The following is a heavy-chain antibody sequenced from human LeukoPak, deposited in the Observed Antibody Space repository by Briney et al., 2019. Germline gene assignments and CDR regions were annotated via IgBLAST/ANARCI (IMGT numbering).Heavy chain of an antibody. CDR1: GFSISTYY. D-gene: IGHD5-18*01. CDR3: ARGGGFSYGFYYYYGMDV. CDR2: IYLSGNT. Sequence: PSETLFLTCTVSGFSISTYYWSWIRQPPGKGLEWIGYIYLSGNTDYNPSLESRVTISVDTSQNQFSLKLSSVTAADTDVYYCARGGGFSYGFYYYYGMDVWGKGTTVTVSS. J-gene: IGHJ6*04. V-gene: IGHV4-59*01.